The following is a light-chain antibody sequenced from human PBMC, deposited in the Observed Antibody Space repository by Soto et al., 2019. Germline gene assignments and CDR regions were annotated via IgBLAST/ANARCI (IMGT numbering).Light chain of an antibody. Sequence: DVQMTQSPSTLSASVGDRVTITCRASQSINNLLAWYQQKQGKAPKFLIYDASTLESGVPSRFRGSGSGTEFTITISSLKPEDCETYYCQQYDSYPLTFGGGTKVDIK. V-gene: IGKV1-5*01. CDR1: QSINNL. J-gene: IGKJ4*01. CDR3: QQYDSYPLT. CDR2: DAS.